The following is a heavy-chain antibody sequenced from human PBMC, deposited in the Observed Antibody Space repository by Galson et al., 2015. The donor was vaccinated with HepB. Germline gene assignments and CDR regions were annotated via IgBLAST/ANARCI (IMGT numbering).Heavy chain of an antibody. CDR3: TTVSYYYDSSGYYYDSEY. CDR1: GFTFSNAW. Sequence: SLRLSCAASGFTFSNAWMSWVGQAPGKGLEWVGRIKSKTDGGTTDYAAPVKGRFTISRDDSKNTLYLQMNSLKTEDTAVYYCTTVSYYYDSSGYYYDSEYWGQGTLVTVSS. V-gene: IGHV3-15*01. J-gene: IGHJ4*02. D-gene: IGHD3-22*01. CDR2: IKSKTDGGTT.